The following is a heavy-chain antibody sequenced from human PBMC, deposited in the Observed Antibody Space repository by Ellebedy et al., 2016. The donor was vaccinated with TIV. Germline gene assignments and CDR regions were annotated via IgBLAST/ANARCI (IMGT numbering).Heavy chain of an antibody. CDR1: GGSISSSPYY. CDR2: IYYSGNT. J-gene: IGHJ3*02. Sequence: SETLSLTCTVSGGSISSSPYYWGWIRQPPGKGLEWIGTIYYSGNTYYNPSLGSRVNISVDMSQMQLSLTLTSVTAADTAVSFCARSSISFLGVTDVFDIWGQGTVVTVSS. D-gene: IGHD2-21*02. CDR3: ARSSISFLGVTDVFDI. V-gene: IGHV4-39*07.